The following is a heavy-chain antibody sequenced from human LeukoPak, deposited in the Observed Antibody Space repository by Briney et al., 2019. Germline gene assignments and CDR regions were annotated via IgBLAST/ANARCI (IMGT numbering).Heavy chain of an antibody. V-gene: IGHV3-30*18. CDR3: AKDRETTASGAFDY. CDR2: ISEDGINK. J-gene: IGHJ4*02. D-gene: IGHD1-1*01. Sequence: PGGSLRLSCAASGFTFSNFGMHCVRKAPGKGLEWVAGISEDGINKYYADSVKGRFTISRDNSNNTLFLQMNSLRAEDTAVYYCAKDRETTASGAFDYWGQGALVTVSS. CDR1: GFTFSNFG.